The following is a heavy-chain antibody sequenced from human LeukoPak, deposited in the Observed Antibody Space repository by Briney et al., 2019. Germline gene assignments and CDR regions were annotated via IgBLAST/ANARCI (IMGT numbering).Heavy chain of an antibody. CDR2: IYNSVST. J-gene: IGHJ4*02. Sequence: SETLSLTCIVSGASFNTGDYYWDWIPQHPGKGLEWIGYIYNSVSTYCNPSLKSRVTISVDTSKNHFSLRLTSVTAADSAVYYCARGAPPDSWGQGTLVTVSS. V-gene: IGHV4-31*03. CDR3: ARGAPPDS. CDR1: GASFNTGDYY.